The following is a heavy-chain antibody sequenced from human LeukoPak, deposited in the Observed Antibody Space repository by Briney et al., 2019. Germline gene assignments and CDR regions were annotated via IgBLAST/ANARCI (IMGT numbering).Heavy chain of an antibody. J-gene: IGHJ4*02. CDR2: INHSGST. CDR1: GGSFSGYY. Sequence: ASETLSLTCAVYGGSFSGYYWSWIRQPPGKGLEWIGEINHSGSTNYNPSLKSRVTISVDTSKNQFSLKLSSVTAADTAVYYCARERGLWFRDYWGQGTLVTVSS. D-gene: IGHD5-18*01. V-gene: IGHV4-34*01. CDR3: ARERGLWFRDY.